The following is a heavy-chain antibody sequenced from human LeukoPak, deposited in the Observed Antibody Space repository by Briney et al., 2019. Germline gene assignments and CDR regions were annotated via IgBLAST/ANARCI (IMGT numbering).Heavy chain of an antibody. Sequence: GGSLRLSCAASGFTFSSYGMHWVRQAPGKGLEWVAVIWYDGSNKYYADSVKGRFTISRDNSKNTLYLQMNSLRAEDTAVYYCARIVGSGSPRYWYFDLWGRGTLVTVSS. CDR1: GFTFSSYG. J-gene: IGHJ2*01. V-gene: IGHV3-33*01. CDR2: IWYDGSNK. CDR3: ARIVGSGSPRYWYFDL. D-gene: IGHD3-10*01.